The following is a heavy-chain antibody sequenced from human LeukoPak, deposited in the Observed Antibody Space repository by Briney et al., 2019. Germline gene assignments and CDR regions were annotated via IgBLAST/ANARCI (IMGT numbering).Heavy chain of an antibody. CDR1: GFTFSSYA. CDR3: AKGVAVAGFYFDY. D-gene: IGHD6-19*01. CDR2: ISGSGGST. J-gene: IGHJ4*02. V-gene: IGHV3-23*01. Sequence: PGGSLRLSCAASGFTFSSYAMSWVRQAPGKGLEWVSAISGSGGSTYYADSVKGRFTISRDNSKNTLYLQMNSLRAEDTAIYYCAKGVAVAGFYFDYWGQGTLVTVSS.